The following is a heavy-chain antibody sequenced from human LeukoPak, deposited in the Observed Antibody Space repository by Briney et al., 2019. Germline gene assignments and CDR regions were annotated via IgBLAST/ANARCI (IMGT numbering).Heavy chain of an antibody. J-gene: IGHJ6*02. CDR3: ARDFDYDSSGYWENYYGMDV. Sequence: SQTLSLTCAISGDSVSSNSAAWNWIRQSPSRGLEWLGRTYYRSKWYNDYAVSVKSRITINPDTSKNQFSLQLNSVTPEDTAVYYCARDFDYDSSGYWENYYGMDVWGQGTTVTVSS. D-gene: IGHD3-22*01. CDR2: TYYRSKWYN. CDR1: GDSVSSNSAA. V-gene: IGHV6-1*01.